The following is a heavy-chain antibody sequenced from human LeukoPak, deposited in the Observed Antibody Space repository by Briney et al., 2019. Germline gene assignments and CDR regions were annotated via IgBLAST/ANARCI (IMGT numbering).Heavy chain of an antibody. CDR3: ARDKYTGYETFDY. J-gene: IGHJ4*02. CDR2: INPNNGGT. D-gene: IGHD5-12*01. Sequence: ASVEVSCKASGYTFTGYYIHWVRQAPGQGLEWMGWINPNNGGTNYAQKVQGRVTMTRDTSISTAYMELNRLTSDDTAVYYCARDKYTGYETFDYWGQGTPVTVSS. CDR1: GYTFTGYY. V-gene: IGHV1-2*02.